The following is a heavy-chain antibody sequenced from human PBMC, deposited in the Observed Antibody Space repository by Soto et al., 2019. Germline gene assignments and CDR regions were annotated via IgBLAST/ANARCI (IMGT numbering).Heavy chain of an antibody. D-gene: IGHD1-26*01. V-gene: IGHV5-51*01. CDR1: GCSFTSYW. J-gene: IGHJ6*02. CDR2: IYPGDSDT. Sequence: PGESLKISCKCSGCSFTSYWIGWVRQMPGKGLEWMGIIYPGDSDTRYSPSFQGQVTISADKSISTAYLQWSSLKASDTAMYYCARQNSYGLYYYYGMDVWGQGTTVTVSS. CDR3: ARQNSYGLYYYYGMDV.